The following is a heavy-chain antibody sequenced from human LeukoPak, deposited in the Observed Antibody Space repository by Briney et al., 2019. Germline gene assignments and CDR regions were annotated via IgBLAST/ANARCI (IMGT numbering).Heavy chain of an antibody. D-gene: IGHD4-17*01. CDR2: INPGDSDT. CDR3: ARRRVATTEWFDS. V-gene: IGHV5-51*01. J-gene: IGHJ5*01. Sequence: GESLKISCKGSGYSFATYWIGWVRQMPGKGLEWMGIINPGDSDTNYSPSFQGHVTISADKSISTAYLQWSSVMASDTAIYYCARRRVATTEWFDSWGQGTLVTVSS. CDR1: GYSFATYW.